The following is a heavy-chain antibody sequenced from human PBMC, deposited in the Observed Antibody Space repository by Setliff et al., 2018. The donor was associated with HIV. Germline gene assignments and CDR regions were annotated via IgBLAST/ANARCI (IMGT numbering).Heavy chain of an antibody. CDR1: GDTFSSYA. J-gene: IGHJ6*03. V-gene: IGHV1-69*06. CDR3: ARDVYYNFYMDV. Sequence: ASVKVSCKASGDTFSSYAISWVRQAPGQGLEWMGRIIPIFGSPNYAQKFQGRVTITADKSTSTAYMELSSLRSEDTAVYYCARDVYYNFYMDVWGKGTTVTVSS. CDR2: IIPIFGSP.